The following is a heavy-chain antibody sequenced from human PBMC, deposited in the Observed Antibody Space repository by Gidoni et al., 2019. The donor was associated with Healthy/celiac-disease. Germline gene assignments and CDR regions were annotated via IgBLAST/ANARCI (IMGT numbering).Heavy chain of an antibody. Sequence: QVQLVESVGAVVQPGRSLRLSFSASGFPFSSYGMHWVRQATGKGLEWVAVIWYDGSNKYYADSVKGRFTISRDNSKKTLYLQMNSLRAEDTAVYYCARANPVAGPLDYWGKGTLVTVSS. D-gene: IGHD6-19*01. CDR1: GFPFSSYG. J-gene: IGHJ4*02. CDR3: ARANPVAGPLDY. CDR2: IWYDGSNK. V-gene: IGHV3-33*01.